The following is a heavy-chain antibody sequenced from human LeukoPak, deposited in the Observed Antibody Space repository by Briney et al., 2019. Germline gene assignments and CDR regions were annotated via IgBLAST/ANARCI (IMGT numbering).Heavy chain of an antibody. CDR1: GFTFSSYG. D-gene: IGHD3-22*01. V-gene: IGHV3-33*01. CDR3: ARGDYYDSSGYYFPDAFDI. CDR2: IWYDGSNK. J-gene: IGHJ3*02. Sequence: GGSRRPSSAAAGFTFSSYGMHWVRQAPSKGLEWVAVIWYDGSNKYYVDSVQGRFTISRDNSKNTLYLQMSSLRAEDTAVYYCARGDYYDSSGYYFPDAFDIWGQGTMVTVSS.